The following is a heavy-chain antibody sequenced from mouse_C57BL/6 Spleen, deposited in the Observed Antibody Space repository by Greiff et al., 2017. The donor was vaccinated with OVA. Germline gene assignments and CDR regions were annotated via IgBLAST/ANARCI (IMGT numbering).Heavy chain of an antibody. J-gene: IGHJ3*01. CDR1: GYTFTDYY. D-gene: IGHD2-5*01. V-gene: IGHV1-22*01. CDR2: INPKSGGT. Sequence: VQLQQSGPELVKPGASVKLSCKASGYTFTDYYMHWVKQSPGKSLEWIGYINPKSGGTSYNEKFKGKATLTVNKSSSTAYMELRSLTSEDSAVYDGARPSYSKYGSWLAYWGQGTLVTVSA. CDR3: ARPSYSKYGSWLAY.